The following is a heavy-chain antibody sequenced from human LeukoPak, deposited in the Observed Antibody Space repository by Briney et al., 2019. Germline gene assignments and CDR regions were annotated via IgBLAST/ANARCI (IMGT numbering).Heavy chain of an antibody. Sequence: GGSLRLSCAASGFPFSSYWMHWVRQVPGKGLLWVSRINSDGSSTTYADSVKGRFTISRDNAKNTLYLQMNSLRVEDTAVYYCVRDLAYREDSWGQGTLVTVSS. CDR1: GFPFSSYW. V-gene: IGHV3-74*01. CDR3: VRDLAYREDS. J-gene: IGHJ4*02. CDR2: INSDGSST.